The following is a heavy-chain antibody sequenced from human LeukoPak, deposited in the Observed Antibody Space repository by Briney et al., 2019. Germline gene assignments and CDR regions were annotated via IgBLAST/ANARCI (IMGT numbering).Heavy chain of an antibody. J-gene: IGHJ4*02. CDR1: GGSISSGDYY. CDR3: ASEGFWSGFYYGY. Sequence: PSETLSLTCTVSGGSISSGDYYWSWIRQPPGKGLEWIGYIYYSGSTYYNPSLKSRVTISVDTSKNQFSLKLTSVTAADTAVYYCASEGFWSGFYYGYWGQGTLVTVSS. D-gene: IGHD3-3*01. V-gene: IGHV4-30-4*01. CDR2: IYYSGST.